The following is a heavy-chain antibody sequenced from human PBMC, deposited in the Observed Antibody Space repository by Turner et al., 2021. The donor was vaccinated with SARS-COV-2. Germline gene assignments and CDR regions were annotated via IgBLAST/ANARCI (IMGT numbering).Heavy chain of an antibody. CDR2: FDPEDGET. V-gene: IGHV1-24*01. D-gene: IGHD6-19*01. CDR3: AAGSAVAGTPQFYSYYYGMDV. J-gene: IGHJ6*02. Sequence: QVQLVQSGAEVKKPGASVKVSCKVSGYTLTELSMHWVRQAPGKGLEWMGGFDPEDGETIYAQKFQGRVPMTEDTSTDTAYMELSSLGSEDTAVYYCAAGSAVAGTPQFYSYYYGMDVWGQGTTVTVSS. CDR1: GYTLTELS.